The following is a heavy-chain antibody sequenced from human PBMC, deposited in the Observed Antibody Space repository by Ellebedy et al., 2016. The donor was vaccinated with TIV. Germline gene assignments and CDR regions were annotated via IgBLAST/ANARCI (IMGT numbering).Heavy chain of an antibody. CDR3: ATSLTPATYNYFGLDV. CDR2: IGPYSDNT. Sequence: ASVKVSCKASGYNFTSYGISWVRQVPGQGLEWMGWIGPYSDNTNFAQKFQGRVTMTTDTSTSTAYMELRSLRSDDTAVYYCATSLTPATYNYFGLDVWGQGTTVTVSS. CDR1: GYNFTSYG. D-gene: IGHD6-25*01. V-gene: IGHV1-18*04. J-gene: IGHJ6*02.